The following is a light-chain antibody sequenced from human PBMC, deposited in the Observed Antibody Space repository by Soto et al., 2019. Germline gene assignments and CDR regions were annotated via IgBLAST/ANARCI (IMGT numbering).Light chain of an antibody. CDR1: SSDDGGYHF. CDR3: SSYAGSNNVI. V-gene: IGLV2-8*01. CDR2: EVS. Sequence: QSVLTQPPSASGSPGQSVTISCTGTSSDDGGYHFVSWYQQHPGKAPKVLIYEVSKRASGVPDRFSGSKSGTTASLTVSGLQAEDEADYFCSSYAGSNNVIFGGGTKVTVL. J-gene: IGLJ2*01.